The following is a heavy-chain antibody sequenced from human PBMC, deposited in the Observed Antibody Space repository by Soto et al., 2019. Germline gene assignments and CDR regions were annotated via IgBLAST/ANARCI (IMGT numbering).Heavy chain of an antibody. J-gene: IGHJ3*02. CDR1: GFTFSSYW. CDR2: INSDGSST. D-gene: IGHD3-10*01. Sequence: EVQLVESGGGLVQPGGSLRLSCAASGFTFSSYWMHWVRQAPGKGLVWVSRINSDGSSTSYADYVKGRFTISRDNAKNTLYLQMNSLRAEDTAVYYCARIGKLPTGAFDIWGQGTMVTVSS. V-gene: IGHV3-74*01. CDR3: ARIGKLPTGAFDI.